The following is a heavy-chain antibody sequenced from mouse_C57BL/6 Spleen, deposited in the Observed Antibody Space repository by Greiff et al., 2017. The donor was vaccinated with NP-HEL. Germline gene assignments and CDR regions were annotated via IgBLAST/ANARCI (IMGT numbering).Heavy chain of an antibody. CDR2: IDPETGGT. D-gene: IGHD2-3*01. Sequence: QVQLKESGAELVRPGASVTLSCKASGSTFTDYEMHWVKQTPVHGLEWIGAIDPETGGTAYKQKFKGKAILTADTSSSTAYMELRSLTSEDSAVYDGTKGYEGYYEGYFDVWGTGTTVTVSS. CDR1: GSTFTDYE. CDR3: TKGYEGYYEGYFDV. V-gene: IGHV1-15*01. J-gene: IGHJ1*03.